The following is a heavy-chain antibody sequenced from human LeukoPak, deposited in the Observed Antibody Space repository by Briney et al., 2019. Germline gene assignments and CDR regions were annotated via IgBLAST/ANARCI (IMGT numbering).Heavy chain of an antibody. V-gene: IGHV3-7*01. CDR3: ARDGSSTVTTYYFDY. CDR2: IKQDGSEK. Sequence: GGSLRLSCAASGFTFSSYWMSWVRQAPGKGLEWVANIKQDGSEKYYVDSVKGRFTISRDNAKNSLYLQMNSLRAEDTAVYYCARDGSSTVTTYYFDYWGQGTLVTVSS. D-gene: IGHD4-17*01. CDR1: GFTFSSYW. J-gene: IGHJ4*02.